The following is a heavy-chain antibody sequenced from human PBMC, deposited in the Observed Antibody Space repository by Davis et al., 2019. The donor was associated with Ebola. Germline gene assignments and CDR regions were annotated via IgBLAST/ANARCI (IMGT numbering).Heavy chain of an antibody. D-gene: IGHD2-2*01. CDR3: ARDTHSTYCASTSCYDF. CDR2: INTDGSSS. Sequence: GESLKISCAASGFTFSSHWMHWVRQAPGKGLVWVSRINTDGSSSSCADSVRGRFTISRDNVRNTLYLQMNSLRAEDTAVYYCARDTHSTYCASTSCYDFWGQGTLVTVSS. J-gene: IGHJ4*02. CDR1: GFTFSSHW. V-gene: IGHV3-74*01.